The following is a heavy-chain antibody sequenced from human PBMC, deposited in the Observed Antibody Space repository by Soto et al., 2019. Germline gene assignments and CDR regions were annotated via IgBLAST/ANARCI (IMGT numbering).Heavy chain of an antibody. D-gene: IGHD4-17*01. CDR1: GYTFTRYG. Sequence: ASVKVSCKASGYTFTRYGITWVRQAPGQGLELMGWISVYNGYTNYAQKFQGRVTMTTDTSTSTAYMELRSLTSDDTAVYYCARTVDYGDSYWFDYWGQGTLVTVSS. CDR2: ISVYNGYT. CDR3: ARTVDYGDSYWFDY. J-gene: IGHJ4*02. V-gene: IGHV1-18*01.